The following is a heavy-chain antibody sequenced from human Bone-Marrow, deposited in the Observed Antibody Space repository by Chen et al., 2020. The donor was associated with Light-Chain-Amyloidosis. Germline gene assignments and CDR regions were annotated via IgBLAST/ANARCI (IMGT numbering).Heavy chain of an antibody. Sequence: EVQLEQSGPEVKKPGESLQISCKGSGYTFPNYWIGWVRQMPGKGLEWMGVIYPDDSDARYSPSFEGQLTISADKSITTAYLQWRSLKASDTAMYYCAGRRDGYNFDYWGQGTLVTVSS. CDR3: AGRRDGYNFDY. J-gene: IGHJ4*02. CDR1: GYTFPNYW. V-gene: IGHV5-51*01. CDR2: IYPDDSDA. D-gene: IGHD5-12*01.